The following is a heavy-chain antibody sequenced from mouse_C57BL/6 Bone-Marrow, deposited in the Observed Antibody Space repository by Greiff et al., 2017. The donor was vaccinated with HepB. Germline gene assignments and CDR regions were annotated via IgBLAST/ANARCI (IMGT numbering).Heavy chain of an antibody. J-gene: IGHJ2*01. V-gene: IGHV5-9*01. Sequence: EVKLVESGGGLVKPGGSLKLSCAASGFTFSNYTMSWVRQTPEKRLEWVATISGGGGNTYYPDSVKGRFTISRDNAKNTLYLQMSSLRSEDTALYYCARQDSSGYEGFDYWGQGTTLTVSS. D-gene: IGHD3-2*02. CDR2: ISGGGGNT. CDR3: ARQDSSGYEGFDY. CDR1: GFTFSNYT.